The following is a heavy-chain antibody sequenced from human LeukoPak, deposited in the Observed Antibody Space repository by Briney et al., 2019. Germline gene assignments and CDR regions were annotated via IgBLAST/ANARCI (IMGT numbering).Heavy chain of an antibody. J-gene: IGHJ4*02. D-gene: IGHD4-11*01. V-gene: IGHV4-34*01. CDR3: ARAGAATVTTDLDY. Sequence: SETLSLTCAVYGGSFSGYYWSWIRQPPGKGLEWIGEINHSGSTNYNPSLKSRVTISVDTSKNQFSLKLSSVTAADTAVYYCARAGAATVTTDLDYWGQGTLVTVSP. CDR2: INHSGST. CDR1: GGSFSGYY.